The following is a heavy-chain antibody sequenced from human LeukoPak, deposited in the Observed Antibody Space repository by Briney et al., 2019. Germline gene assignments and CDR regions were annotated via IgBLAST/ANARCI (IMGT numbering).Heavy chain of an antibody. CDR2: IKQDGSER. J-gene: IGHJ4*02. CDR1: GFTFSSFW. Sequence: PGGSLRLSCAASGFTFSSFWMSWVRQAPGKGLEWVANIKQDGSERYYVDSLKGRFTISRDNANDSLYLQMNSLRAEDTAVYYCAKDLYGSGSFYVYWGQGTLVTVSS. CDR3: AKDLYGSGSFYVY. V-gene: IGHV3-7*03. D-gene: IGHD3-10*01.